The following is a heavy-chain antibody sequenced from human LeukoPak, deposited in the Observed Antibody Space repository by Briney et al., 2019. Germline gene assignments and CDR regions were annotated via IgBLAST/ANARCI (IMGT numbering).Heavy chain of an antibody. V-gene: IGHV1-2*02. J-gene: IGHJ5*02. CDR1: GYTFTGYY. Sequence: ASVKVSCKASGYTFTGYYMHWVRQAPGQGLEWMCWINPDSGGTNYPQKFQGRVTMTRDTSISTAYMELSRQTSDDTAVYYCARGAASTSSWYDNWFDPWGHGTLVTVSS. CDR2: INPDSGGT. D-gene: IGHD6-13*01. CDR3: ARGAASTSSWYDNWFDP.